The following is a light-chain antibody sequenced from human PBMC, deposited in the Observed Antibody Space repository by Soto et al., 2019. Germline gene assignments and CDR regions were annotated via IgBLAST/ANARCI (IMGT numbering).Light chain of an antibody. Sequence: QSALTQPASVSGSPGQSITLSCTGTSSDIGGYDYVSWYQRHPGKAPKLIIYDVNNRPSGVSNRFSGSKSGNTASLTISGLQXXXXXDDDCTSYASGSSHVVFGGGTKL. CDR3: TSYASGSSHVV. CDR2: DVN. J-gene: IGLJ2*01. CDR1: SSDIGGYDY. V-gene: IGLV2-14*01.